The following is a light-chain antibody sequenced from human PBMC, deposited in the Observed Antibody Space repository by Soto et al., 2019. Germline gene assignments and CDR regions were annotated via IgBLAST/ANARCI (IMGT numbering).Light chain of an antibody. J-gene: IGLJ6*01. CDR1: SSDIGSYKY. CDR2: EVS. CDR3: SSYSSGSTLGV. V-gene: IGLV2-14*01. Sequence: QSALTQPASVSGSPGQSITIACTGTSSDIGSYKYVSWYQHHPGKVPQLLIYEVSNRPSGVSSRFSASKSGNTASLTISGLQAEDEADYYCSSYSSGSTLGVFGSGTKVTVL.